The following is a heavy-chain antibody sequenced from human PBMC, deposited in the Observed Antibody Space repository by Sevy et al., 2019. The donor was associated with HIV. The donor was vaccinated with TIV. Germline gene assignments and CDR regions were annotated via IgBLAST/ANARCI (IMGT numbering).Heavy chain of an antibody. CDR1: GFTFSSYW. D-gene: IGHD6-19*01. J-gene: IGHJ3*02. CDR2: IKQDGSEK. CDR3: ARDQREIAVSGAFDI. V-gene: IGHV3-7*03. Sequence: WGSLRLSCAASGFTFSSYWMSWVRQAPGKGLEWVANIKQDGSEKYYVDSVKGRFTISRDNAKNSLYLQMNSLRAEDTAVYYCARDQREIAVSGAFDIWGQGTMVTVSS.